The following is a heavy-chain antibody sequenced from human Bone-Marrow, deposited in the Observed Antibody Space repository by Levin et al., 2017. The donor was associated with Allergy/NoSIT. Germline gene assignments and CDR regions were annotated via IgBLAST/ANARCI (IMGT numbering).Heavy chain of an antibody. V-gene: IGHV1-24*01. J-gene: IGHJ4*02. D-gene: IGHD3-10*01. CDR3: ATAGRELWFGELYVGGRRTFDY. CDR1: GYTLTELS. Sequence: GESLRLSCKVSGYTLTELSMHWVRQAPGKGLEWMGGFDPEDGETIYAQKFQGRVTMTEDTSTDTAYMELSSLRSEDTAVYYCATAGRELWFGELYVGGRRTFDYWGQGTLVTVSS. CDR2: FDPEDGET.